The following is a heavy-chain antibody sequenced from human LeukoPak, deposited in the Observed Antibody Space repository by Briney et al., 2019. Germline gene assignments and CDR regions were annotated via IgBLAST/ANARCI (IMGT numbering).Heavy chain of an antibody. D-gene: IGHD5-12*01. CDR2: IYYSGST. Sequence: SETLSLTCTVSGGSISSGGYYWSWIRQHPGRGLEWIGYIYYSGSTNYNPSLKSRVTISVDTSKNQFSLKLSSVTAADTAVYYCARAIVATTSYGSRYYYYGMDVWGQGTTVTVSS. CDR3: ARAIVATTSYGSRYYYYGMDV. V-gene: IGHV4-61*08. J-gene: IGHJ6*02. CDR1: GGSISSGGYY.